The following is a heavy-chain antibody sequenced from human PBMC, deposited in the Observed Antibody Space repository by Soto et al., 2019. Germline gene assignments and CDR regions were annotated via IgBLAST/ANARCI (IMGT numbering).Heavy chain of an antibody. Sequence: ASVKVSCKASGGTFSSYAIGCVRQAPGQGLEWMGWINPNSGKTSYAQKSQGRVTMTTNTSISTAYMELSSLRSEDTAVYYCARGLPPPGFWGGYYFDAFGYYMDVWGKGTTVTVSS. V-gene: IGHV1-8*02. CDR1: GGTFSSYA. CDR3: ARGLPPPGFWGGYYFDAFGYYMDV. D-gene: IGHD3-3*01. J-gene: IGHJ6*03. CDR2: INPNSGKT.